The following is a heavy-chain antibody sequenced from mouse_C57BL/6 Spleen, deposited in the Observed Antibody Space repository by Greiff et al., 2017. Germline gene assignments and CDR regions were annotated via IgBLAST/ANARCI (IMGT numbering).Heavy chain of an antibody. CDR2: IDPSDSYT. V-gene: IGHV1-69*01. J-gene: IGHJ3*01. CDR3: ARGDDGLPRFAG. Sequence: VQLQQPGAELVMPGASVKLSCKASGYTFTSYWMHWVKQRPGQGLEWIGEIDPSDSYTNYNQKFKGKSTLTVDKSSSTAYMQLSSLTSEDSAVYYCARGDDGLPRFAGWGQGTLVTVSA. D-gene: IGHD2-3*01. CDR1: GYTFTSYW.